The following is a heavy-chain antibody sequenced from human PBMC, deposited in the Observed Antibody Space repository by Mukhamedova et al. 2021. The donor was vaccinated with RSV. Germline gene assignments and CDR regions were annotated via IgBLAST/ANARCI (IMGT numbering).Heavy chain of an antibody. D-gene: IGHD3-9*01. J-gene: IGHJ6*02. CDR3: TTRVLTGDSVFYYNGMDV. CDR2: ISGSGYSK. Sequence: GLEWVSGISGSGYSKYYGDSVKGRFTIARDNSKKTLFLQMNSLRAEDTAIYYCTTRVLTGDSVFYYNGMDVWGQGTTVIVSS. V-gene: IGHV3-23*01.